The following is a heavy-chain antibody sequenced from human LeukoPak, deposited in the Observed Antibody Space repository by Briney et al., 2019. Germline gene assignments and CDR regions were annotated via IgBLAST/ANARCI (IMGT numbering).Heavy chain of an antibody. J-gene: IGHJ6*03. CDR2: INPNSGGT. D-gene: IGHD5-12*01. CDR3: ARGPSSWLRPKGGPYYYYYYMDV. CDR1: GYTFTGYY. Sequence: ASVKVSCKASGYTFTGYYMHWVRQAPGQGLEWMGWINPNSGGTNYAQKFQGRVTITRNTSISTAYMELSSLRSEDTAVYYCARGPSSWLRPKGGPYYYYYYMDVWGKGTTVTVSS. V-gene: IGHV1-2*02.